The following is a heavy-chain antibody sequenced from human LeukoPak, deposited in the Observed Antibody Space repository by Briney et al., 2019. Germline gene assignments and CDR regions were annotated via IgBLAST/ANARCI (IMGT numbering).Heavy chain of an antibody. V-gene: IGHV4-59*01. CDR2: IYYSGST. D-gene: IGHD3-22*01. Sequence: SETLSLTCTVSGGSISSYYWSWIRQPPGKGLEWIGYIYYSGSTNYNPSLKSRVTISVDTSKTQFSLKLSSVTAADTDVYYCARGHYYDSSGTFDYWGQGTLVTVSS. CDR1: GGSISSYY. J-gene: IGHJ4*02. CDR3: ARGHYYDSSGTFDY.